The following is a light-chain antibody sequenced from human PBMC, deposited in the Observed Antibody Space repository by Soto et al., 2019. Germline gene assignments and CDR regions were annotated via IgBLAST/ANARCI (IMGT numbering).Light chain of an antibody. V-gene: IGKV1-5*03. CDR1: QTISSW. CDR3: QHYNSYSEA. J-gene: IGKJ1*01. CDR2: KAS. Sequence: DIQMTQSPSTLSGSVGDRVTITCRASQTISSWLAWYQQKPGKAPKILIYKASTLKSGVPSRFSGSGSGTEFTLTIRSLQPDDFATYYRQHYNSYSEAFGQGTKVDIK.